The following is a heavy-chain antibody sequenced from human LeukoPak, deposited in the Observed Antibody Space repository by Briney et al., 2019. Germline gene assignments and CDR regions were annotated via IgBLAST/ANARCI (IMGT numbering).Heavy chain of an antibody. V-gene: IGHV3-11*05. CDR3: ARGLYCGADCSILGNWFDP. D-gene: IGHD2-21*02. CDR2: ISSSSSYT. J-gene: IGHJ5*02. Sequence: GGCLRLSCAASGFTFSDYYMSWIRQAPGKGLEWVSYISSSSSYTNYADSVKGRFTISRDNAKNSLYLQMNSLRAEDTAVYYCARGLYCGADCSILGNWFDPWGQKTLHTVSS. CDR1: GFTFSDYY.